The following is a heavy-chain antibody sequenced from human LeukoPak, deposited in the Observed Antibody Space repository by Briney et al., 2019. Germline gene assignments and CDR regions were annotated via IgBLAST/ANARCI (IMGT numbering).Heavy chain of an antibody. CDR2: INPNSGGT. Sequence: ASVKVSCKASGYTFTGYYMHWARQAPGQGLEWMGWINPNSGGTNYAQKFQGRVTMTRDTSISTAYMELSRLRSDDTAVYYCARDLSQSLYCSSTSCYTPFDYWGQGTLVTVSS. V-gene: IGHV1-2*02. J-gene: IGHJ4*02. CDR1: GYTFTGYY. D-gene: IGHD2-2*02. CDR3: ARDLSQSLYCSSTSCYTPFDY.